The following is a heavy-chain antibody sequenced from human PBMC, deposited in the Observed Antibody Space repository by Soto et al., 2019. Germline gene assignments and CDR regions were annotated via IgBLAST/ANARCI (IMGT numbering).Heavy chain of an antibody. CDR2: ISWNSGSI. D-gene: IGHD2-2*01. J-gene: IGHJ6*03. CDR1: GFTFDDYA. CDR3: AKALVEHHYYYDMDV. V-gene: IGHV3-9*01. Sequence: GGSLRLSCAASGFTFDDYAMHWVRQAPGKGLEWVSGISWNSGSIGYADSVKGRFTISRDNAKNSLYLQMNSLRAEDTALYYCAKALVEHHYYYDMDVRGKGTTVTGS.